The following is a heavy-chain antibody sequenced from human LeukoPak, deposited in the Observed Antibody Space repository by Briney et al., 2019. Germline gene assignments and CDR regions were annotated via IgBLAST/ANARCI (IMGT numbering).Heavy chain of an antibody. Sequence: ASVKVSCKASGYTFTSYAMNWVRQAPGQGLEWMGWINTNTGNPTYAQGFTGRFVFSLHTSVSTAYLQISSLKAEDTAVYYCAGKIAWWALDIWGQGTMVTVSS. J-gene: IGHJ3*02. D-gene: IGHD2-8*02. CDR3: AGKIAWWALDI. CDR1: GYTFTSYA. V-gene: IGHV7-4-1*02. CDR2: INTNTGNP.